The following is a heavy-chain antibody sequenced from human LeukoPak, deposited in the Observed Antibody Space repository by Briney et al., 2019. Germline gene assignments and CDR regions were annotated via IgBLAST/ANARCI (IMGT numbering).Heavy chain of an antibody. D-gene: IGHD2-2*02. J-gene: IGHJ4*02. Sequence: GGSLRLSCAASGFSFSTYTMRWVRQAPGKGLEYVSGIASNGGTKYYADSVKGRFTISRDNFKNTVYLQMDSLRTEDMAVYYCPREYCTTNSCYIWGLGYWGQGTLVTVSS. CDR2: IASNGGTK. CDR3: PREYCTTNSCYIWGLGY. CDR1: GFSFSTYT. V-gene: IGHV3-64*02.